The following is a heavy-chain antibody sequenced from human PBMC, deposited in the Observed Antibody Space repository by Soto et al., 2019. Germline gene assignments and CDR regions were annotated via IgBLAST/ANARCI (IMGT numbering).Heavy chain of an antibody. D-gene: IGHD1-20*01. CDR2: ISSSSSYI. Sequence: EVQLVESGGGLVKPGGSLRLSCAASGFTFSSYSMNWVRQAPGKGLEWVSSISSSSSYIYYADSVKGRFTISRDNAKNSLYLQMNSLRAEDTAVYYCARAPPNGNDEGNWFDPWGQGTLVTVSS. CDR3: ARAPPNGNDEGNWFDP. V-gene: IGHV3-21*01. J-gene: IGHJ5*02. CDR1: GFTFSSYS.